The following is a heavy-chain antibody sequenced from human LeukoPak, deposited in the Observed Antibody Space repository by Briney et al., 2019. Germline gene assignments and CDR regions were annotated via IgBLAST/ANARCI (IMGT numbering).Heavy chain of an antibody. V-gene: IGHV3-23*01. CDR3: ARDPNGDYIGAFDM. D-gene: IGHD4-17*01. Sequence: GGSLRLSCTASGFTFSAYAMMWVRHAPGKGPERVSAIRGGGGSALYADSVKGRFTISRDKSKYTLFLQMNSLRAEDTAVYYCARDPNGDYIGAFDMWGPGTMVTVSS. CDR1: GFTFSAYA. J-gene: IGHJ3*02. CDR2: IRGGGGSA.